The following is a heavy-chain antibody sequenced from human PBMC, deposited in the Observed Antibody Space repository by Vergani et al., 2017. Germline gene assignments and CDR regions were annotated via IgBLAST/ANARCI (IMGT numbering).Heavy chain of an antibody. CDR2: IKSKTDGGTT. Sequence: EVQLVGSGGGLVKPGGSLRLSCAASGFTFSNAWMSWVRQAPGKGLEWVGRIKSKTDGGTTDYAAPVKGRFTISRDESKNTRYLQMNSLKTEDTAVYYSAKDAEERDYGDYKIDYWGQGTLVTVSS. D-gene: IGHD4-17*01. CDR1: GFTFSNAW. J-gene: IGHJ4*02. CDR3: AKDAEERDYGDYKIDY. V-gene: IGHV3-15*01.